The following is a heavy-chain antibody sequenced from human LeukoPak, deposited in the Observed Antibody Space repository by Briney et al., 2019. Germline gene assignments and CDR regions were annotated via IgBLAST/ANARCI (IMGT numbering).Heavy chain of an antibody. CDR3: ARSVYESSGYYSQTGYYFDY. Sequence: SETLSLTCTVSGGSISSYSWSWIRQPPGKGLEWIGYIYYSGSTNYNPSLESRVTISVDTSKNQFSLKVSSVTAADTAVYYCARSVYESSGYYSQTGYYFDYWGQGTLVTVSS. D-gene: IGHD3-22*01. J-gene: IGHJ4*02. CDR1: GGSISSYS. V-gene: IGHV4-59*01. CDR2: IYYSGST.